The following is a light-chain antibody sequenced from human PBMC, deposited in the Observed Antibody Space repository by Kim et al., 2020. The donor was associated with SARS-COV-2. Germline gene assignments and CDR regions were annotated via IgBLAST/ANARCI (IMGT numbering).Light chain of an antibody. CDR2: RNN. Sequence: LTQPPSVSKGLRQTATLTCTGNSNNVGNQGAAWLQQHQGHPPKLLSYRNNNRPSGISERLSAFRSGNTASLTITGLQPEDEADYYCSAWDSSLSAWVFGGGTQLTVL. CDR1: SNNVGNQG. V-gene: IGLV10-54*01. CDR3: SAWDSSLSAWV. J-gene: IGLJ3*02.